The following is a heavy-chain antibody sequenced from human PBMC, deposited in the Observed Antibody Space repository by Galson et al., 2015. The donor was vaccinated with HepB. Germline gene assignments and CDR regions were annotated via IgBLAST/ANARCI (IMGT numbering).Heavy chain of an antibody. CDR1: GYTFTSYG. Sequence: SVKVSCKASGYTFTSYGISWVRQAPGQGLEWMGWISAYNANTNYEQKFQGRVIMTTDTSTRTAYMELRRLRSDDTAVYYCARVIRAAAPYFDYWGQGTLVTVSS. V-gene: IGHV1-18*01. CDR3: ARVIRAAAPYFDY. D-gene: IGHD6-25*01. J-gene: IGHJ4*02. CDR2: ISAYNANT.